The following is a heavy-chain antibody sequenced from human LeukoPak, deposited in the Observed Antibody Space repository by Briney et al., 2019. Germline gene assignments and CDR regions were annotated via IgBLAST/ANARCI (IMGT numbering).Heavy chain of an antibody. J-gene: IGHJ3*02. CDR1: GYTFTSYG. V-gene: IGHV1-18*01. D-gene: IGHD4-23*01. CDR3: ARNYGDKERAFDI. Sequence: ASVNVSCQASGYTFTSYGISWVRQAPGQGLEWMGWISAYNGNTNYAQKLQGRVTMTTDTSTSTAHMELRSLRSDDTAVYYCARNYGDKERAFDIWGQGTMVTVSS. CDR2: ISAYNGNT.